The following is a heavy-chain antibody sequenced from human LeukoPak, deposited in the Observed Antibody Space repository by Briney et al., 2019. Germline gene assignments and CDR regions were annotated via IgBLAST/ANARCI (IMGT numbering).Heavy chain of an antibody. D-gene: IGHD5-12*01. J-gene: IGHJ3*02. CDR2: ISGSGGRT. CDR3: AKGSPRGYSYQEDVFDI. CDR1: GFTFSSYA. V-gene: IGHV3-23*01. Sequence: GGSLRLSCAASGFTFSSYAMSWVRQAPGKGLEWVSAISGSGGRTYSADSVKGRFTISRDNSKNTLYLQMNSLRVEDTAVYYCAKGSPRGYSYQEDVFDIWGQGRMVTVSS.